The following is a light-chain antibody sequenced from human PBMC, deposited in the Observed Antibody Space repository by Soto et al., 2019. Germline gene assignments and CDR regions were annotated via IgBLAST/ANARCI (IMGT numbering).Light chain of an antibody. CDR1: SGSVSTNYY. V-gene: IGLV8-61*01. CDR2: STH. CDR3: VLYMGGGIRV. J-gene: IGLJ3*02. Sequence: QTVVTQEPSFSVSPGGTVTLTCGLNSGSVSTNYYPSWYQQTPGQAPRTLIYSTHTRSSGVPDRFSGSSLGNKAALTITGAQADDESDYDCVLYMGGGIRVFGGGTK.